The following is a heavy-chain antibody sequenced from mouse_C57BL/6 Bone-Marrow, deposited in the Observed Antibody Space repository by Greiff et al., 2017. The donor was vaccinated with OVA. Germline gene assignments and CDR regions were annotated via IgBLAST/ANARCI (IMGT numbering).Heavy chain of an antibody. Sequence: VQLQQSGPELVKPGASVKISCKASGYTFTDYYMNWVKQSHGKSLEWIGDINPNNGGTSYNQKFKGKATLTVDKSSSTAYMELRSLTSEDSAVYYCARSYDSGYFDVWGTGTTVTVSS. CDR1: GYTFTDYY. CDR3: ARSYDSGYFDV. D-gene: IGHD2-4*01. V-gene: IGHV1-26*01. CDR2: INPNNGGT. J-gene: IGHJ1*03.